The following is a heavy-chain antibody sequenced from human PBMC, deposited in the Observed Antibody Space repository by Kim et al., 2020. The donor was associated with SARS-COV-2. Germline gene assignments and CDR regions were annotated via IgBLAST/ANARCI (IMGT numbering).Heavy chain of an antibody. CDR1: GGSISSYY. CDR3: AGDAGYYYGSGSRPGIDWLYP. CDR2: IYYSGST. Sequence: SQTLSLTCTVSGGSISSYYWSWIRQPPGKGLEWIGYIYYSGSTNYNPSLKSRVTISVDTSKNQFSLKLSSVTAADTAVYYCAGDAGYYYGSGSRPGIDWLYPWGQGTLVTVS. D-gene: IGHD3-10*01. V-gene: IGHV4-59*01. J-gene: IGHJ5*02.